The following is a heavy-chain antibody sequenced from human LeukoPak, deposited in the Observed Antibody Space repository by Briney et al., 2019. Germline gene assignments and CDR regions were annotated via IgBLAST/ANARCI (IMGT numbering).Heavy chain of an antibody. D-gene: IGHD2-21*01. J-gene: IGHJ4*02. CDR1: GYTFTSYG. V-gene: IGHV1-18*04. CDR2: ISSYNGNT. Sequence: ASVKVSCKASGYTFTSYGSSWVRQAPGQGLEWMGWISSYNGNTNYAQKLQGRVTMTTDTSTSTAYMEMRGLRCDDTAVYYCARAYDYWGQGTLVTVSS. CDR3: ARAYDY.